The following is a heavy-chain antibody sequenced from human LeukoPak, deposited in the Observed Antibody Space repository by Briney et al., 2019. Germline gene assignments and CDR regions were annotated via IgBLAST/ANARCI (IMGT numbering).Heavy chain of an antibody. V-gene: IGHV3-21*04. CDR3: AKAPVTSCRGAYCYPFDY. CDR1: GFTFSSYS. CDR2: ISSSSSYI. Sequence: GGSLRLSCAASGFTFSSYSMNWVRQAPGKGLEWVSSISSSSSYIYYADSVKGRFTISRDNAKNSLYLQMNSLRAEDAAVYYCAKAPVTSCRGAYCYPFDYWGQGTLVTVSS. D-gene: IGHD2-21*01. J-gene: IGHJ4*02.